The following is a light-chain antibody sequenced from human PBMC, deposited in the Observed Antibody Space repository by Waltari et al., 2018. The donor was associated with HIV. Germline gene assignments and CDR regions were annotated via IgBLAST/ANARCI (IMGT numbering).Light chain of an antibody. V-gene: IGLV1-44*01. J-gene: IGLJ3*02. Sequence: QSVLTQPPSASGTPGQRVTISCSGSSSNIGRNTLNWYQQLPGTAPKLLIYSNNQRPSGVPDRFSGSKSGTSASLAISGLQSEDEADYYCAAWDDSLNGVFGGGTKLTVL. CDR3: AAWDDSLNGV. CDR1: SSNIGRNT. CDR2: SNN.